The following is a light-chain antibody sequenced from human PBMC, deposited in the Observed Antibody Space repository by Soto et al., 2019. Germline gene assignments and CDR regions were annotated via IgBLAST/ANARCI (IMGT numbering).Light chain of an antibody. CDR3: QQYGTSPPLYT. Sequence: EIVLTQSPGTVSLSPGERATLSCRASQFVSSTYLAWYQQKPGQAPRLLIYGASNRATGIPDRFSGTGSGTDFTLTISRLEPEDFAVYYCQQYGTSPPLYTFGQGTKLEI. J-gene: IGKJ2*01. CDR2: GAS. CDR1: QFVSSTY. V-gene: IGKV3-20*01.